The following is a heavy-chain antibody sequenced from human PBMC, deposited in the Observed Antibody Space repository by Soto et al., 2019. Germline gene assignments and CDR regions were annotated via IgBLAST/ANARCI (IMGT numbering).Heavy chain of an antibody. Sequence: PSQTLSLTCGISGDSVSSNSAAWNCIRQSPSRGLEWLGWTYYRSRWYNNYAVSVKSRITINPDTSKNQFSLQLNSVTPEDTAVYYCARGNGDSGMGVWGQGTTVTVSS. V-gene: IGHV6-1*01. J-gene: IGHJ6*02. CDR1: GDSVSSNSAA. CDR2: TYYRSRWYN. CDR3: ARGNGDSGMGV. D-gene: IGHD2-8*01.